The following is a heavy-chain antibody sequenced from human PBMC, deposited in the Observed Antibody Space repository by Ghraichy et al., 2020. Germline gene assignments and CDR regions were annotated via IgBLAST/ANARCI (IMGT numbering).Heavy chain of an antibody. J-gene: IGHJ5*02. CDR1: GFTFSSYS. CDR2: ISSSSSYI. D-gene: IGHD6-6*01. V-gene: IGHV3-21*01. CDR3: ARESHSSSSFMVFDP. Sequence: GGSLRLSCAASGFTFSSYSMNWVRQAPGKGLEWVSSISSSSSYIYYADSVKGRFTISRDNAKNSLYLQMNSLRAEDTAVYYCARESHSSSSFMVFDPWGQGTLVTVSS.